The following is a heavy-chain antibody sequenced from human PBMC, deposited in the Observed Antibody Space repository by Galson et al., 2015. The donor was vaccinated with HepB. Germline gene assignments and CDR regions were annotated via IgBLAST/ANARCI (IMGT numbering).Heavy chain of an antibody. CDR1: GYTFTSYG. Sequence: SVKVSCKASGYTFTSYGISWVRQAPGQGLEWMGWISAYNGNTNYAQKLQGRVTMTTDTSTGTAYMELRSLRSDDTAVYYCARLFLEWLLPDYWGQGTLVTVSS. V-gene: IGHV1-18*01. J-gene: IGHJ4*02. CDR2: ISAYNGNT. D-gene: IGHD3-3*01. CDR3: ARLFLEWLLPDY.